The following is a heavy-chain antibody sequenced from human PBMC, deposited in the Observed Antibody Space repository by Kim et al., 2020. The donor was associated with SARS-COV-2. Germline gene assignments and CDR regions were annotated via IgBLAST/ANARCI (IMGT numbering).Heavy chain of an antibody. CDR3: ARDSHYYYGSGSYYKPRRNYGMDV. J-gene: IGHJ6*02. V-gene: IGHV4-34*01. CDR2: INHSGST. CDR1: GGSFSGYY. D-gene: IGHD3-10*01. Sequence: SETLSLTCAVYGGSFSGYYWSWIRQPPGKGLEWIGEINHSGSTNYNPSLKSRVTISVDTSKNQFSLKLSSVTAADTAVYYCARDSHYYYGSGSYYKPRRNYGMDVWGQGTTVTVSS.